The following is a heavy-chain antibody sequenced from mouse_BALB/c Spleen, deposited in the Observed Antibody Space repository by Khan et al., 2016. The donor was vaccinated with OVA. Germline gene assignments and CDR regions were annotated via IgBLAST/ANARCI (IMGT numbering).Heavy chain of an antibody. CDR1: GFNIKDYY. CDR2: NDPENGET. J-gene: IGHJ3*01. Sequence: VQLKESGAELVRPGTLVKLSCKASGFNIKDYYMHWVKQWPEQGLEWTGWNDPENGETVYAPKLQGKANITADPSSNPAYLPLSSLTSEDTAFYYCTRSGYSAWFAYWGQGTPVTVS. V-gene: IGHV14-1*02. CDR3: TRSGYSAWFAY.